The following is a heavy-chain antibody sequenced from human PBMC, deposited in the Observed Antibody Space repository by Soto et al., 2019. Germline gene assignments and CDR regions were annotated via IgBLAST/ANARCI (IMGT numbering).Heavy chain of an antibody. CDR2: ISAYNGNT. CDR3: ARDGDYYDSSGLSWFDP. D-gene: IGHD3-22*01. J-gene: IGHJ5*02. Sequence: ASVNVSCKASGYTFTSYGISWVRQAPGQGLEWMGWISAYNGNTNYAQKLQGRVTMTTDTSTSTAYMELRSLRSDDTAVYYCARDGDYYDSSGLSWFDPWGQGTLVTVSS. V-gene: IGHV1-18*01. CDR1: GYTFTSYG.